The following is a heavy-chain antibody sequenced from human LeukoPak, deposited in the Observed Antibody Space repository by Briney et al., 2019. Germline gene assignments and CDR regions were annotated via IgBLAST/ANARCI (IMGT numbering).Heavy chain of an antibody. J-gene: IGHJ3*02. CDR2: INHSGST. Sequence: KPSETLSLTCAVYGGSFSGYYWSWIRQPPGKGLEWIGEINHSGSTNYNPSLKSRVTISVDTSKNQFSLKLSSVTAADTAVYYCARGSHSAFDIWGQGTMVTVSS. CDR3: ARGSHSAFDI. CDR1: GGSFSGYY. V-gene: IGHV4-34*01.